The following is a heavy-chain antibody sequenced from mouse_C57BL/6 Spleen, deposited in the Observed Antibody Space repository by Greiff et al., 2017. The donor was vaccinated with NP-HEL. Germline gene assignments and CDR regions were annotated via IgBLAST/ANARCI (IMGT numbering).Heavy chain of an antibody. J-gene: IGHJ2*01. D-gene: IGHD2-3*01. Sequence: QVQLKESGPELVKPGASVKISCKASGYAFSSSWMNWVKQRPGKGLEWIGRIYPGDGDTNYNGKFKGKATLTADKSSSTAYMQLSSLTSEDSAVYFCARGGYEDFDYWGQGTTLTVSS. CDR2: IYPGDGDT. CDR3: ARGGYEDFDY. V-gene: IGHV1-82*01. CDR1: GYAFSSSW.